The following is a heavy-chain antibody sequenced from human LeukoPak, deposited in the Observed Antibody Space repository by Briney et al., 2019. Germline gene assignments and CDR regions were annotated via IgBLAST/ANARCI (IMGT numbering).Heavy chain of an antibody. CDR1: GFTFSDYY. CDR3: ARWRYYSGSGSSDY. V-gene: IGHV3-7*01. Sequence: PGGSLRLSCAASGFTFSDYYMSWVRQAPGKGLEWVANIKQDGSEKYYVGSVQGRFTISRDNAKNSLYLLMNSLRAEDTAVYYCARWRYYSGSGSSDYWGQGTLVTVSS. D-gene: IGHD3-10*01. J-gene: IGHJ4*02. CDR2: IKQDGSEK.